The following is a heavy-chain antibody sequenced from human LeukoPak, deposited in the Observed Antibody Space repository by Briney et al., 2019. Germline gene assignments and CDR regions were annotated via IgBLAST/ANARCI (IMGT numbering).Heavy chain of an antibody. CDR3: ASHYYDSSGYNVDY. CDR1: GGSISSGGYY. D-gene: IGHD3-22*01. Sequence: SETPSLTCTVSGGSISSGGYYWSWIRQHPGKGLEWIGYIYYSGSTYYNPSLKSRVTISVDTSKNQFSLKLSSVTAADTAVYYCASHYYDSSGYNVDYWGQGTLVTVSS. J-gene: IGHJ4*02. V-gene: IGHV4-31*03. CDR2: IYYSGST.